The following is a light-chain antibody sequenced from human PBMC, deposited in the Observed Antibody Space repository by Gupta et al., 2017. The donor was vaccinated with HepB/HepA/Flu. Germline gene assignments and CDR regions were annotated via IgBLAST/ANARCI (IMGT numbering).Light chain of an antibody. CDR1: SGHNNYA. Sequence: QLVLPHSPSASASLGASVELTCTLSSGHNNYAIAWHQQQPEKGPRYLMNLNSDGSHSTGDGSPDRFSGSSSGAERHLTISSLQSEDEDDYYCQTWGTGIVVFGGGTKLTVL. J-gene: IGLJ2*01. V-gene: IGLV4-69*01. CDR2: LNSDGSH. CDR3: QTWGTGIVV.